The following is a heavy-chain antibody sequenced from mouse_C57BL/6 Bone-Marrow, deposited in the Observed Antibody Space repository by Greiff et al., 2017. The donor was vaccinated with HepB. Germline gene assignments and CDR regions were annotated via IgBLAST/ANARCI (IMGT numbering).Heavy chain of an antibody. V-gene: IGHV5-4*03. J-gene: IGHJ3*01. CDR1: GFTFSSYA. CDR3: TPRVWDAY. CDR2: ISDGGSYT. D-gene: IGHD4-1*01. Sequence: EVKVEESGGGLVKPGGSLKLSCAASGFTFSSYAMSWVRQTPEKRLEWVATISDGGSYTYYPDNVKGRFTISRDNAKNNLYLQMSHLKSEDTAMYYCTPRVWDAYWGQGTLVTVSA.